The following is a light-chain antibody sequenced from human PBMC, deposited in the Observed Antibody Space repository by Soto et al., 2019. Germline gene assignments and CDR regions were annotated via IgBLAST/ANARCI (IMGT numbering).Light chain of an antibody. Sequence: EIELTQSPGTLSLSPGERATLSCRASQSVSSSYFAWYQQKPGQAPRLLIYGASSRATGIPDRFSGSGSGTDFTLTISRLRPEDVAVYYCQQYGSSPPHTFGQGTKLEIK. J-gene: IGKJ2*01. V-gene: IGKV3-20*01. CDR3: QQYGSSPPHT. CDR2: GAS. CDR1: QSVSSSY.